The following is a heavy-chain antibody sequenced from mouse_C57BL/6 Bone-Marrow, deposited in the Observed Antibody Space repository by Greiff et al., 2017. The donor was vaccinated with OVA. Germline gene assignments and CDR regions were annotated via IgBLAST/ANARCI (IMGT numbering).Heavy chain of an antibody. CDR2: ISTGGGST. D-gene: IGHD1-1*01. J-gene: IGHJ3*01. Sequence: EVQGVESGGGLVQPGGSLKLSCAASGFTFSDYYMYWVRQTPEKRLEWVAYISTGGGSTYYPDTVKGRFTISRDNAKNTLYLQMSRLKSEDTAMYYCARHYYGRGAYWGQGTLVTVSA. V-gene: IGHV5-12*01. CDR3: ARHYYGRGAY. CDR1: GFTFSDYY.